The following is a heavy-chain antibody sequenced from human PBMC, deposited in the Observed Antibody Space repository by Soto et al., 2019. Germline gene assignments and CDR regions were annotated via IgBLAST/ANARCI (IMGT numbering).Heavy chain of an antibody. D-gene: IGHD1-1*01. J-gene: IGHJ3*01. V-gene: IGHV3-53*01. CDR2: LYDVDGS. CDR1: GLTISGKKY. Sequence: DVQLVESGGGLIQPGASLRLSCAAFGLTISGKKYVAWLRQAPGKGLEWVSALYDVDGSFYADSVKGRFTTSSDSSKTTVYLQINDLRPDDTAVYYCATWHEREHAYDVWCQGTTVTVSS. CDR3: ATWHEREHAYDV.